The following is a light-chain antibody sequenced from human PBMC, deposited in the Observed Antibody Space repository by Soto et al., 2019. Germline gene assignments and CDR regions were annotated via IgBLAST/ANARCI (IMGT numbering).Light chain of an antibody. V-gene: IGKV3-20*01. J-gene: IGKJ1*01. CDR1: QSVSSSF. CDR2: GAS. Sequence: EIVLTQSPGTLSLSPGERATLSCRASQSVSSSFLAWYQQKPGQAPRLLIYGASSRTTGIPDMFSGSESGTDFALTISRMEAEDFAVYYCQQDDTSPWTFGQGTKVEIK. CDR3: QQDDTSPWT.